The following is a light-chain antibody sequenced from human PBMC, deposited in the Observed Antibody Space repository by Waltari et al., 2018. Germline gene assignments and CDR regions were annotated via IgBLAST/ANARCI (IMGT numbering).Light chain of an antibody. CDR3: QQSYASLWS. V-gene: IGKV1-39*01. J-gene: IGKJ1*01. Sequence: IQMTQSPPSLSASIGATVTITCRASRNIGHYLNLYQQKPGRAPHPLIFGATTLQTGVPSRFSSSGSGTDFTLTITGLQSEDFATYYCQQSYASLWSFGQGTKVDI. CDR1: RNIGHY. CDR2: GAT.